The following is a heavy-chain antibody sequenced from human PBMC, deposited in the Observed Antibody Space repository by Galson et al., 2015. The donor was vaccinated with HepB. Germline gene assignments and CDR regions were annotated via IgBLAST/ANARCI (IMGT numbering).Heavy chain of an antibody. CDR3: ATPHDYGDYGFDY. CDR1: GGSFSGYY. J-gene: IGHJ4*02. Sequence: ETLSLTCAVYGGSFSGYYWSWIRQPPGKGLEWIGEINHSGSTNYNPSLKSRVTISVDTSKNQFSLKLSSVTAADTAVYYCATPHDYGDYGFDYWGQGTLVTVSS. CDR2: INHSGST. D-gene: IGHD4-17*01. V-gene: IGHV4-34*01.